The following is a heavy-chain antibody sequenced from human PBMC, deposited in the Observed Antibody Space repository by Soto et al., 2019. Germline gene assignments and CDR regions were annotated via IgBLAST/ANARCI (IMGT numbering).Heavy chain of an antibody. Sequence: GSLRLSCAASGFTFSSYGMHWVRQAPGKGLEWVAVISYDGSNKYYADSVKGRFTISRDNSKNTLYLQMNSLRAEDTAVYYCAKDFALNNNWNYAMEVWGQGTTVTVSS. V-gene: IGHV3-30*18. D-gene: IGHD1-20*01. CDR1: GFTFSSYG. CDR2: ISYDGSNK. CDR3: AKDFALNNNWNYAMEV. J-gene: IGHJ6*02.